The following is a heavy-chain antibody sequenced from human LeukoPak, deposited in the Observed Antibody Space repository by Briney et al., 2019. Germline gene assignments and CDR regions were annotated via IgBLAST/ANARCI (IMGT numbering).Heavy chain of an antibody. V-gene: IGHV3-64D*06. CDR1: GFTFSSYA. CDR2: VRDNGGST. CDR3: VKGGQYSRDAFDI. Sequence: AGGSLRLSCSASGFTFSSYAMHWVRQAPGKGLEYVSAVRDNGGSTYYADSVKGRFTISRDNSKNTLYLQMSSLRAEDTAVYYCVKGGQYSRDAFDIWGQGTMVTVSS. J-gene: IGHJ3*02. D-gene: IGHD5-18*01.